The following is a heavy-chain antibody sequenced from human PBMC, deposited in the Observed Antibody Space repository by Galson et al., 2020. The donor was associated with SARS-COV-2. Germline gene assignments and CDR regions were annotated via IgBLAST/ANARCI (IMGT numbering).Heavy chain of an antibody. CDR2: ISYDGSNK. D-gene: IGHD1-26*01. J-gene: IGHJ4*02. Sequence: PGGSLRLSCAASGFTFSSYAMHWVRQAPGKGLEWVAVISYDGSNKYYADSVKGRFTISRDNSKNTLYLQMNSLRAEDTAVYYCARVGSGSYLGYFDYWGQGTLVTVSS. CDR3: ARVGSGSYLGYFDY. CDR1: GFTFSSYA. V-gene: IGHV3-30-3*01.